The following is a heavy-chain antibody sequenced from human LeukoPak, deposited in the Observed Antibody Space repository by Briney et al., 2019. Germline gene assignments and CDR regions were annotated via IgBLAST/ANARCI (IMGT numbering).Heavy chain of an antibody. CDR3: ARVGDGYKNDAFDI. V-gene: IGHV3-21*01. J-gene: IGHJ3*02. D-gene: IGHD5-24*01. Sequence: GGSLRLSCAASGFTFSRYGVNWVRQAPGKGLEWVSSISSSSTYIYYADSVKGRFTVSRDNAKNSLYLQMNSLRAEDTTVYYCARVGDGYKNDAFDIWGQGTMVTASS. CDR1: GFTFSRYG. CDR2: ISSSSTYI.